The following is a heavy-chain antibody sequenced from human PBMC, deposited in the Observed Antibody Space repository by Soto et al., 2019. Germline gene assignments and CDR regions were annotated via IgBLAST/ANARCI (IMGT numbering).Heavy chain of an antibody. D-gene: IGHD3-10*01. CDR3: ARVGPITYDY. Sequence: GGSLRLSCAASGFRFSLFWMSWVRQTPGKGLEWVANINEDGSEKFFADSVKGRFTISGDNAKNSLYLQMNSLRAEDTAVYYCARVGPITYDYWGQGTLVTVSS. J-gene: IGHJ4*02. CDR1: GFRFSLFW. CDR2: INEDGSEK. V-gene: IGHV3-7*01.